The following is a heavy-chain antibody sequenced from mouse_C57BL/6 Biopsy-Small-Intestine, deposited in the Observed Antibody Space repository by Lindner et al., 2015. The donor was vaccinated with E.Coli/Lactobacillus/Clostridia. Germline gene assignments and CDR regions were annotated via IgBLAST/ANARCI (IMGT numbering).Heavy chain of an antibody. CDR2: IDPGTGGT. V-gene: IGHV1-42*01. CDR1: GYSFTGYY. J-gene: IGHJ4*01. CDR3: TRVGLWSYGLDY. Sequence: VQLQESGPELVKPGTSVRISCKASGYSFTGYYVNWVKQSPEKSLEWIGEIDPGTGGTSYSQKFKAKATLTVGTSSSTAFMHLNSLTSDDSAVYYCTRVGLWSYGLDYWGQGTSVTVSS. D-gene: IGHD1-1*02.